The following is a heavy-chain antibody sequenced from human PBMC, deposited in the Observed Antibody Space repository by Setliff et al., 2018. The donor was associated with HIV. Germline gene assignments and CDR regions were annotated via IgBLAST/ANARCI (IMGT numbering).Heavy chain of an antibody. CDR1: GFSISSRYY. D-gene: IGHD5-12*01. CDR3: ASDISPDDGYNRLHYFDY. CDR2: IYRTGST. Sequence: PSETLSLTCDVSGFSISSRYYWGWIRQPPGKGLEWIGSIYRTGSTYYNPSLKSRVTVSVDTSKNQFSLRLNSVTAADTAVYYCASDISPDDGYNRLHYFDYWGQGTLVTVSS. V-gene: IGHV4-38-2*01. J-gene: IGHJ4*02.